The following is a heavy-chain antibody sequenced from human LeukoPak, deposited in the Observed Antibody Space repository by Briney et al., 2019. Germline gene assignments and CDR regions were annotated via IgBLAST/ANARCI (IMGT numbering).Heavy chain of an antibody. Sequence: SETLSLTCAVYGGSFSGYYWSWIRQPPGKGLEWIGEINHSGSTNYNPSLKSRVTISVDTSKNQFSLKLSSVTAAYTAVYYCARGRPRVNDYWGQRTLVTVSS. J-gene: IGHJ4*02. D-gene: IGHD3-22*01. CDR3: ARGRPRVNDY. V-gene: IGHV4-34*01. CDR2: INHSGST. CDR1: GGSFSGYY.